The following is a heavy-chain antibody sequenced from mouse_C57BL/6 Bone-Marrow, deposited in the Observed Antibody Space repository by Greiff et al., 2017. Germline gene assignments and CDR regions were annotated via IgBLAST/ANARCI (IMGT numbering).Heavy chain of an antibody. CDR2: INPSTGGT. D-gene: IGHD2-3*01. CDR1: GYSFTGYY. V-gene: IGHV1-42*01. J-gene: IGHJ3*01. CDR3: AREDDGYYGFAY. Sequence: DVQLQESGPELVKPGASVKISCKASGYSFTGYYMNWVKQSPEKSLEWIGEINPSTGGTTYNQKFKAKATLTVDKSSSTAYMQIKSLTSEDSAVYYCAREDDGYYGFAYWGQGTLVTVSA.